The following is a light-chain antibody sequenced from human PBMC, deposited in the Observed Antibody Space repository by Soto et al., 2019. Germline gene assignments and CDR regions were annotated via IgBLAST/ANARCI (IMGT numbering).Light chain of an antibody. CDR3: QQYDDLPLT. CDR1: QDISNY. V-gene: IGKV1-33*01. CDR2: AAS. Sequence: DIQMTQSPSSLSASVGDRVTITCQASQDISNYINWYQQKPGKAPQLLIYAASNLETGVPSRFSGSGSGTDFTLTICSLQPGDLGTYFCQQYDDLPLTFGGGTKVDIK. J-gene: IGKJ4*01.